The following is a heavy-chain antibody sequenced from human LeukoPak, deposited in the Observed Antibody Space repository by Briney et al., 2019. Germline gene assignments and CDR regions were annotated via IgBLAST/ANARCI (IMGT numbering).Heavy chain of an antibody. J-gene: IGHJ4*02. V-gene: IGHV4-59*05. D-gene: IGHD6-13*01. CDR3: ARRGLAAAFDY. CDR1: GGSISSYY. CDR2: IYYSGST. Sequence: SETLSLTCTVSGGSISSYYWSWIRQPPGKGLEWIGSIYYSGSTYYNPSLKSRVTISVDTSKNQFSLKLSSVTAADTAVYYCARRGLAAAFDYWGQGTLVTVSS.